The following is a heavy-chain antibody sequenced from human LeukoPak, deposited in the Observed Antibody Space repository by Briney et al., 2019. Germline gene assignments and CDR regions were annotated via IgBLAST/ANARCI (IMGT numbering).Heavy chain of an antibody. D-gene: IGHD3-10*01. Sequence: PGGSLRLSCAASGFTVSSNFMSWVRQAPGKGLECVSVIHRGGSTYYADSVKGRFTISRDNSKNTLYLQMNSLRAEDTAVYYCSRGPSGDESSDIWGQGTVVTVSS. V-gene: IGHV3-53*01. J-gene: IGHJ3*02. CDR1: GFTVSSNF. CDR3: SRGPSGDESSDI. CDR2: IHRGGST.